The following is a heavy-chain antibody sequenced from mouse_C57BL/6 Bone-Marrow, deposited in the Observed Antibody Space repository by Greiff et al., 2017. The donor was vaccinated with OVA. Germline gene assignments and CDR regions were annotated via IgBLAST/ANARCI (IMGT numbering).Heavy chain of an antibody. J-gene: IGHJ3*01. Sequence: QVHVKQSGAELVRPGASVKLSCKASGYTFTDYYINWVKQRPGQGLEWIARIYPGSGNTYYNEKFKGKATLTAEKSSSTAYMQLSSLTSEDSAVYFCARGGYEFAYWGQGTLVTVSA. CDR2: IYPGSGNT. CDR3: ARGGYEFAY. D-gene: IGHD2-2*01. V-gene: IGHV1-76*01. CDR1: GYTFTDYY.